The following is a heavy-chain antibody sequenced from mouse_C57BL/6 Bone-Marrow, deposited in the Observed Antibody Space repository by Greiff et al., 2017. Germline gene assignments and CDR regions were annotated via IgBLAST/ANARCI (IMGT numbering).Heavy chain of an antibody. CDR1: GYTFTSYW. CDR3: ARRGKGNPYFDY. J-gene: IGHJ2*01. Sequence: QVQLKQPGAELVMPGASVKLSCKASGYTFTSYWMHWVKQRPGQGLEWIGEIDPSDSYTNYNQKFKGKSTLTVDKSSSTAYMQLSSLTSEDSAVYYCARRGKGNPYFDYWGQGTTLTVSS. V-gene: IGHV1-69*01. CDR2: IDPSDSYT. D-gene: IGHD2-1*01.